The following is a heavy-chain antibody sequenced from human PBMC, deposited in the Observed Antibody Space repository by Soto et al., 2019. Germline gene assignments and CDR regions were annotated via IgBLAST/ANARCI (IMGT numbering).Heavy chain of an antibody. V-gene: IGHV3-48*01. D-gene: IGHD3-3*01. Sequence: PGGSLRLSCAASGFTFSSYSMNWVRQAPGKGLEWVSYISSSSSTIYYADSVKGRFTISRDNAKNSLYLQMNSLRAEDTAVYYCARDLRFLEWLPDYMDVWGKGTTVTVSS. CDR2: ISSSSSTI. CDR3: ARDLRFLEWLPDYMDV. J-gene: IGHJ6*03. CDR1: GFTFSSYS.